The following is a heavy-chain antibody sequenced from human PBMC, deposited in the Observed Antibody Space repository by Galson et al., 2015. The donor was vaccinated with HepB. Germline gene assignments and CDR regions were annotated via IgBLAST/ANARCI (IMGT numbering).Heavy chain of an antibody. CDR1: GFTFGDYA. CDR3: TRVSRNMYFDSSGIFDI. J-gene: IGHJ4*02. Sequence: SLRLSCAASGFTFGDYALTWFRQAPGKGLEWVSLIRSKPYGGTTKYAASVKGRFTISRDDSKSIAFLQMNSLRTEDTAVYYCTRVSRNMYFDSSGIFDIWGQGTLVTVSS. V-gene: IGHV3-49*03. D-gene: IGHD3-22*01. CDR2: IRSKPYGGTT.